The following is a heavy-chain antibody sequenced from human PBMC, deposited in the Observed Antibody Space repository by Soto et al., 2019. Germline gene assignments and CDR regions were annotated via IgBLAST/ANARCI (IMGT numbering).Heavy chain of an antibody. V-gene: IGHV1-2*02. Sequence: GASVKVSCKASGYTFTGYYMHWVRQAPGQGLEWMGWINPNSGGTNYAQKFQGRVTMTRDTSISTAYMELSRLRSDDTAVYYCARTSIAARYNWFDPWGQGTLVTVFS. CDR2: INPNSGGT. D-gene: IGHD6-6*01. CDR1: GYTFTGYY. J-gene: IGHJ5*02. CDR3: ARTSIAARYNWFDP.